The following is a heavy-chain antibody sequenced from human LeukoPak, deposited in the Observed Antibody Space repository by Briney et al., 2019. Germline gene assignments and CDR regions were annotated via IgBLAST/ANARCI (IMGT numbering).Heavy chain of an antibody. Sequence: SGTLSLTCTVSGGSIGPYYWSWLRQPAGKALEWIGRSYTTGSTNYNPSLKSRVTISVDTSKNQFSLKLSSVTAADTAVYYCARQPQDGYCSSTSCYTVDWFDPWGQGTLVTVSS. J-gene: IGHJ5*02. CDR2: SYTTGST. D-gene: IGHD2-2*02. CDR1: GGSIGPYY. CDR3: ARQPQDGYCSSTSCYTVDWFDP. V-gene: IGHV4-4*07.